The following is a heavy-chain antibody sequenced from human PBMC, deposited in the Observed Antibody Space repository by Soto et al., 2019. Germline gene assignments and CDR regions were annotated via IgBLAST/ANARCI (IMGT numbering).Heavy chain of an antibody. Sequence: QVQLVQSGAEVKKPGSSVKVSCKASGGTFSSYAISWVRQAPGQGLEWMGGIIPIFGTANYAQKFQGSVTITADESTSTAYMELSSLRSEDTAVYYCARDHYGSGSKEFDYWGQGTLVTVSS. CDR3: ARDHYGSGSKEFDY. CDR2: IIPIFGTA. D-gene: IGHD3-10*01. V-gene: IGHV1-69*01. CDR1: GGTFSSYA. J-gene: IGHJ4*02.